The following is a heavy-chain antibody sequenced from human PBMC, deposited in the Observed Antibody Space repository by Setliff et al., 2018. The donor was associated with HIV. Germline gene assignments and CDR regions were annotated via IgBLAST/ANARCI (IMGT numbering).Heavy chain of an antibody. CDR3: ARAPSARYYDSSGYYRY. CDR2: IIPIFGTA. D-gene: IGHD3-22*01. J-gene: IGHJ4*02. CDR1: GDTFSSYA. Sequence: GASVKVSCKASGDTFSSYAISWVRQAPGQGLEWMGVIIPIFGTANYAQKFQGRVTITTDESTSTAYMELSSLRSEDTAVYYCARAPSARYYDSSGYYRYWGQGTLVTVSS. V-gene: IGHV1-69*05.